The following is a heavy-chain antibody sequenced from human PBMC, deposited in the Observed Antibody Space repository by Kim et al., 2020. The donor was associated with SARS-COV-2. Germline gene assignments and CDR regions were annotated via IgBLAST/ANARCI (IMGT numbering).Heavy chain of an antibody. CDR2: IDGSDGTT. D-gene: IGHD1-26*01. CDR1: GFTFTGHA. J-gene: IGHJ4*02. Sequence: GGSLRLSCTTSGFTFTGHAMSWVRQAPGKGLEWVSSIDGSDGTTYYVDSVKGRFSISRDDSKNTLYLQMSALRADDTAAYYCLKGGWGWMWEYWGPGTL. CDR3: LKGGWGWMWEY. V-gene: IGHV3-23*01.